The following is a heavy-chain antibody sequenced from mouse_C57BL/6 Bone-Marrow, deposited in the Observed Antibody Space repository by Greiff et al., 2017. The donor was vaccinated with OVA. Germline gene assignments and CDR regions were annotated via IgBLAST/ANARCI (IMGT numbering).Heavy chain of an antibody. CDR3: ASPYSNYAMDY. CDR2: IYPRSGNT. J-gene: IGHJ4*01. V-gene: IGHV1-81*01. CDR1: GYTFTSYG. D-gene: IGHD2-5*01. Sequence: QVQLQQSGAELARPGASVKLSCKASGYTFTSYGISWVKQRTGQGLEWIGEIYPRSGNTYYNEKFKGKATLTADKSSSTAYMELRSLTSEDSAVYFCASPYSNYAMDYWGQGTSDTVSS.